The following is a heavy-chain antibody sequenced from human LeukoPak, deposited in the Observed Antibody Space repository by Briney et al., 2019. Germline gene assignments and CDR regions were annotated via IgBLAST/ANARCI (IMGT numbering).Heavy chain of an antibody. V-gene: IGHV3-74*01. Sequence: GGSLRLSCAASGFTFSSYEMSWVRQAPGKGLVWISDINTDGSRTRYANSVRGRFTISRDNAKNTVYLQMNSLRADDTGIFYCLRGELTPGVGYWGQGTLVTVSS. CDR1: GFTFSSYE. CDR3: LRGELTPGVGY. D-gene: IGHD1-1*01. CDR2: INTDGSRT. J-gene: IGHJ4*02.